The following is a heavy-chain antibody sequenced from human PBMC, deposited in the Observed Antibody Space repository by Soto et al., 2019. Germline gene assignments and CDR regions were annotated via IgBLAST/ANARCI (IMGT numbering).Heavy chain of an antibody. V-gene: IGHV3-9*01. Sequence: ESGGGLVQPGRSLRLSCAASGFTFDDYAMHWVRQAPGKGLEWVSGISWNSGSIGYADSVKGRFTISRDNAKNSLYLQMNSLRAEDTALYYCAKVLVDTAMEGAFDIWGQGTMVTVSS. CDR3: AKVLVDTAMEGAFDI. CDR2: ISWNSGSI. D-gene: IGHD5-18*01. J-gene: IGHJ3*02. CDR1: GFTFDDYA.